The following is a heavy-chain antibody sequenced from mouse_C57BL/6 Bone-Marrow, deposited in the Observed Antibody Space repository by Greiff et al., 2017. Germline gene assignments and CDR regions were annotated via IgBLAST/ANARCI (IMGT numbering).Heavy chain of an antibody. CDR1: GYTFTSYW. D-gene: IGHD3-1*01. CDR3: ARSGYFSFAY. CDR2: IYPSDSET. V-gene: IGHV1-61*01. Sequence: QVQLQQSGAELVRPGSSVKLSCKASGYTFTSYWMDWVKQRPGQGLEWIGNIYPSDSETHYNQKFKDKATLTVDKSSITAYMPRSSLSSEDSAVYYCARSGYFSFAYWGRGTLVTVSA. J-gene: IGHJ3*01.